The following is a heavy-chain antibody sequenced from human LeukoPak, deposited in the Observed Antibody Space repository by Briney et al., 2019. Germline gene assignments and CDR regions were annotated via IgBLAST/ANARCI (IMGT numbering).Heavy chain of an antibody. V-gene: IGHV4-39*01. CDR1: GYSISSTDYY. D-gene: IGHD3-3*01. Sequence: SETLSLTCTVSGYSISSTDYYWGWIRQSPGKGLEWIGSIFYTGTTYYNPSLKSRVTMSLDTSKNQFFLNVRSVTAADTAVYYCARLSDYTSSTHWGQGTLVTVS. J-gene: IGHJ1*01. CDR3: ARLSDYTSSTH. CDR2: IFYTGTT.